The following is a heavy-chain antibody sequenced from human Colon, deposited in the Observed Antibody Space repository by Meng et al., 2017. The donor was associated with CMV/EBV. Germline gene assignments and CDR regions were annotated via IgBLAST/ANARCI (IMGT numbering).Heavy chain of an antibody. V-gene: IGHV4-30-4*08. J-gene: IGHJ4*02. CDR2: IYHSGST. CDR1: GDTINSGVYS. D-gene: IGHD4-11*01. CDR3: ARGGRATYSPVDS. Sequence: SETLSLTCTVSGDTINSGVYSWSWIRQPPGKGLEWIGYIYHSGSTFYNPSLKSRVIISLDTSKVQFSLRLNAVTAADTAVYFCARGGRATYSPVDSWGQGTLVTVSS.